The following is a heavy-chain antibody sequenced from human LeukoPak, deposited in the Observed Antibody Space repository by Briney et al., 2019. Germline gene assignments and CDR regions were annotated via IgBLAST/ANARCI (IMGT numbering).Heavy chain of an antibody. D-gene: IGHD3-22*01. V-gene: IGHV4-4*07. CDR1: GGSIRSYY. J-gene: IGHJ4*02. CDR3: ARATYYYDSSGYLFDY. Sequence: KPSETLSLTCTVSGGSIRSYYWSWIRQPAGKGLEWIGRIYTSGSTNYNPSLESRVTMSVDTSKNQFSLKLSSVTAADTAVYYCARATYYYDSSGYLFDYWGQGTLVTVSS. CDR2: IYTSGST.